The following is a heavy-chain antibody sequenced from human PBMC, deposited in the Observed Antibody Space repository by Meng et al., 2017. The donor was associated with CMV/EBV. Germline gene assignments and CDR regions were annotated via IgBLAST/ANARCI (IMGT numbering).Heavy chain of an antibody. J-gene: IGHJ4*02. CDR2: IYYSGST. Sequence: LSHTCTVSGGSISSYYWSWIRQPPGRGLEWIGYIYYSGSTNYNPSLKSRVTISVDTSKNQFSLKLSSVTAADTAVYYCARVGGAIDYWGQGTLVTVSS. V-gene: IGHV4-59*01. CDR1: GGSISSYY. CDR3: ARVGGAIDY. D-gene: IGHD1-26*01.